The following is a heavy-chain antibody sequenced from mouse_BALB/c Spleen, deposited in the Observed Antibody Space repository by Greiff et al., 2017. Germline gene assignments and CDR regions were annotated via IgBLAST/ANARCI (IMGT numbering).Heavy chain of an antibody. CDR1: GFTFSSYA. Sequence: EVHLVESGGGLVKPGGSLKLSCAASGFTFSSYAMSWVRQTPEKRLEWVASISSGGSTYYPDSVKGRFTISRDNARNILYLQMSSLRSEDTAMYYCARGGYDYWFAYWGQGTLVTVSA. V-gene: IGHV5-6-5*01. CDR3: ARGGYDYWFAY. D-gene: IGHD2-4*01. J-gene: IGHJ3*01. CDR2: ISSGGST.